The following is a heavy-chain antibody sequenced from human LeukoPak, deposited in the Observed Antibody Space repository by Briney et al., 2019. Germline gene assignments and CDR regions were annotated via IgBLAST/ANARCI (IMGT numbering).Heavy chain of an antibody. CDR1: GYTFTSNY. D-gene: IGHD6-13*01. V-gene: IGHV1-46*01. Sequence: ASVKVSCKASGYTFTSNYMHWVRQAPGQGLEWMGIINPSDSSTSYAQKFQGRGTMTRDTSTSTVYMELSSLISEDTAVYYCARDSGYSSSWYYFDYWGQGTLVTVSS. J-gene: IGHJ4*02. CDR3: ARDSGYSSSWYYFDY. CDR2: INPSDSST.